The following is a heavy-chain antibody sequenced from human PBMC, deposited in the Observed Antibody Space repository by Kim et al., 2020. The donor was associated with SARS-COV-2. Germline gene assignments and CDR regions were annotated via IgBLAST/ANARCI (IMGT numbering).Heavy chain of an antibody. CDR2: FDPEDGET. V-gene: IGHV1-24*01. CDR1: GYTLTELS. Sequence: ASVKVSCKVSGYTLTELSMHWVRQAPGKGLEWMGGFDPEDGETIYAQKFQGRVTMTEDTSTDTAYMELSSLRSEDTAVYYCATGYGDYRYAFFDYWGQGTLVTVSS. CDR3: ATGYGDYRYAFFDY. J-gene: IGHJ4*02. D-gene: IGHD4-17*01.